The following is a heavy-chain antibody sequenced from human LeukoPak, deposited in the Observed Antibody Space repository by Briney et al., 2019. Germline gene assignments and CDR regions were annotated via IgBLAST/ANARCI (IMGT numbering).Heavy chain of an antibody. J-gene: IGHJ5*02. D-gene: IGHD3-22*01. Sequence: PGGSLRLSCAASGLTFSSYSMNWVRQAPGKGLEWVSSISSSSSYIYYADSVKGRFTISRDNAKNSLYLQMNSLRAEDTAVYYCARLIRITMIVNYNWFDPWGQGTLVTVSS. V-gene: IGHV3-21*01. CDR1: GLTFSSYS. CDR2: ISSSSSYI. CDR3: ARLIRITMIVNYNWFDP.